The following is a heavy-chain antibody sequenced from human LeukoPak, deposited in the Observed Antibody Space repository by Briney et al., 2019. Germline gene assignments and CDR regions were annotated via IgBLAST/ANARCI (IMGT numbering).Heavy chain of an antibody. V-gene: IGHV4-59*08. CDR2: VYYSGST. Sequence: PSETLSLTCTVSGGSISSYYWSWIRQPPGKGLEWIGYVYYSGSTNYNPSLKSRVTISVDTSKNQFSLELSSVTAADTAVYYCARNTLQYYYYGFDVWSQGTTVTVSS. J-gene: IGHJ6*02. CDR1: GGSISSYY. CDR3: ARNTLQYYYYGFDV.